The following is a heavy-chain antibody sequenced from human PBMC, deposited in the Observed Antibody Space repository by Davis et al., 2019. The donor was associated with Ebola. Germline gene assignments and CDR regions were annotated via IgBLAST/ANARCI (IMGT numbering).Heavy chain of an antibody. J-gene: IGHJ3*02. V-gene: IGHV5-51*01. CDR2: IYTGDSDT. D-gene: IGHD1-20*01. CDR1: GNSFTSHW. CDR3: ASLRRTITGMDDAFDI. Sequence: GESLKIFCQDSGNSFTSHWIGRVRQMPGKGLEWMGIIYTGDSDTRYSPSFRGQVTISADKSIKTAFLQWRSLKASDTAMYYCASLRRTITGMDDAFDIWGQGTMVTVSS.